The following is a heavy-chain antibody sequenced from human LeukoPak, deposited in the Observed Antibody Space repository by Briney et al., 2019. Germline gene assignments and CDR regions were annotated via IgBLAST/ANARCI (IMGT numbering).Heavy chain of an antibody. D-gene: IGHD2-15*01. Sequence: GGSLRLSCAASGFTFSSYGMHWVRQAPGKGLEWVAVISSDETNIRYGDSVKGRFTVSRDNAKNTLYLQMNSLRAEDTAVYYCAKDPYRVVFATGNYLDPWGQGTLVTVSS. J-gene: IGHJ5*02. CDR1: GFTFSSYG. CDR3: AKDPYRVVFATGNYLDP. CDR2: ISSDETNI. V-gene: IGHV3-30*18.